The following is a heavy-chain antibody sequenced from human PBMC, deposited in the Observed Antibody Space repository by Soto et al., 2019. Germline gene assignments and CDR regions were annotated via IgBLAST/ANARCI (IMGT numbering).Heavy chain of an antibody. CDR3: ARGKYYGSGSYPSYYYYGMDV. Sequence: GESLKISCKGSGYSFTSYWIGWVRQMPGKVLEWMGIIYPGDSDTRYSPSFQGQVTISADKSISTAYLQWSSLKASDTAMYYCARGKYYGSGSYPSYYYYGMDVWGQGXTVTVYS. CDR2: IYPGDSDT. D-gene: IGHD3-10*01. J-gene: IGHJ6*02. V-gene: IGHV5-51*01. CDR1: GYSFTSYW.